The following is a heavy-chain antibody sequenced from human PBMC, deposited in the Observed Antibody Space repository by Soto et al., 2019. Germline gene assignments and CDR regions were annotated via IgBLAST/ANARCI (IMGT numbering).Heavy chain of an antibody. J-gene: IGHJ6*02. D-gene: IGHD3-10*01. CDR2: ISSSGSTI. CDR3: ARAGRGYYYYGMDV. CDR1: GFTFSSYE. Sequence: GGSLRLSCAASGFTFSSYEMNWVRQAPGKGLEWVSYISSSGSTIYYADSVKGRFTISRDNAKNSLYLQMNSLRAEDTAVYYCARAGRGYYYYGMDVWGQGTTVTVSS. V-gene: IGHV3-48*03.